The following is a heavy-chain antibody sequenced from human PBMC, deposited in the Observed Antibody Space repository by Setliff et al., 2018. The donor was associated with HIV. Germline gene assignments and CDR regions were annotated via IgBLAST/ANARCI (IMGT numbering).Heavy chain of an antibody. CDR2: IGPIYTSGST. V-gene: IGHV4-4*07. CDR3: ASFDLSTTSSAD. CDR1: GSSISSVYY. Sequence: SETLSLTCAVSGSSISSVYYWSWVRQPPGKGLEWIGRIGPIYTSGSTKYNPSLESRVTMSVDTSKNQFSLRLYSVTAADTAVYYCASFDLSTTSSADWGQGALVTVSS. D-gene: IGHD6-6*01. J-gene: IGHJ1*01.